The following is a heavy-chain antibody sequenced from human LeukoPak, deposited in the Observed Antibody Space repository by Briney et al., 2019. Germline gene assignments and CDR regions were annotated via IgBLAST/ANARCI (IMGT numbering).Heavy chain of an antibody. J-gene: IGHJ4*02. CDR1: GNSITSFY. V-gene: IGHV4-59*08. Sequence: SQTLSLPCSVSGNSITSFYWSWIRQPPGKGLEWIGSIYYSGSTNYSPSLKSRVTISVDTSKNQFSLKLTSVTAADTAVYYCARGRYSGSSYFDYWGQGTLVTVSS. CDR2: IYYSGST. CDR3: ARGRYSGSSYFDY. D-gene: IGHD1-26*01.